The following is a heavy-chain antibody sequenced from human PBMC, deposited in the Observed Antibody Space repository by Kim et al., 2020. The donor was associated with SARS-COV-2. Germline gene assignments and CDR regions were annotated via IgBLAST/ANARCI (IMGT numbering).Heavy chain of an antibody. V-gene: IGHV4-39*01. Sequence: YNPSLKSRVTISVDTSKNQFSLKLSSVTAADTAVYYCARRVRGYSGSVDYWGQGTLVTVSS. CDR3: ARRVRGYSGSVDY. J-gene: IGHJ4*02. D-gene: IGHD5-12*01.